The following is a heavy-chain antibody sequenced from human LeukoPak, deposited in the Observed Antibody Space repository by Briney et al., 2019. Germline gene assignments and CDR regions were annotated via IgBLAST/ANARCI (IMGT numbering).Heavy chain of an antibody. CDR3: AKDITMIVVVTGDY. D-gene: IGHD3-22*01. CDR1: GLSFSSYG. CDR2: ISGSGGST. J-gene: IGHJ4*02. V-gene: IGHV3-23*01. Sequence: GGSLRLSCAASGLSFSSYGMTWVRQAPGKGLEWVSAISGSGGSTYYADSVKGRFTISRDNSKNTLYLQMNSLRAEDTAVYYCAKDITMIVVVTGDYWGQGTLVTVYS.